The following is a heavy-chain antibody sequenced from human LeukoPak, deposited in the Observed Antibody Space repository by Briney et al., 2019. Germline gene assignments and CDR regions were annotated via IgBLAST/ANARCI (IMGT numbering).Heavy chain of an antibody. CDR3: AGDGGLSSSSSVDWFDP. V-gene: IGHV1-46*01. CDR2: INPSGGST. D-gene: IGHD6-6*01. Sequence: ASVKVSCKASGYTFTSYYMHWVRQAPGQGLEWMGIINPSGGSTSYAQKFQGRVTMTRDMSTSTVYMELSSLRSEDTAVYYCAGDGGLSSSSSVDWFDPWGQGTLVTVSS. CDR1: GYTFTSYY. J-gene: IGHJ5*02.